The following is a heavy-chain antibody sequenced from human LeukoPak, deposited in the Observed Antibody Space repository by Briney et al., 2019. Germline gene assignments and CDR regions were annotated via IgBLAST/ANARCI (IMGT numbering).Heavy chain of an antibody. CDR1: GGFISSHY. CDR2: IYYSGST. D-gene: IGHD2-2*01. V-gene: IGHV4-59*11. J-gene: IGHJ4*02. CDR3: GRGALGYCSSTSCYAEDY. Sequence: SDTLSLTCTVSGGFISSHYWSWIRQPPGEGLEWIGYIYYSGSTNYNPSLKSRVTISVNTSKNQFYLKLNSVTAADTAVYYCGRGALGYCSSTSCYAEDYWGQGTLVTVSS.